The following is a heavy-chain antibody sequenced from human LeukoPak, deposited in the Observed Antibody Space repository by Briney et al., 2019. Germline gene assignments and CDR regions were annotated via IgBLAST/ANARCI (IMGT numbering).Heavy chain of an antibody. V-gene: IGHV3-30*01. D-gene: IGHD3-22*01. CDR2: ISYDGSNE. J-gene: IGHJ4*02. CDR3: AKLLAAITMIDY. Sequence: GGSLRLSCAASGFTFSSYAMHWVRQAPGKGLEWVAVISYDGSNEYYADSVKGRFTISRDNSKNTLYLQMNSLRAEDTAVYYCAKLLAAITMIDYWGQGTLVTVSS. CDR1: GFTFSSYA.